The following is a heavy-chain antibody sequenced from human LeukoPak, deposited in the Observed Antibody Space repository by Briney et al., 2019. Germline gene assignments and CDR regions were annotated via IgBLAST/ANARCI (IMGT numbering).Heavy chain of an antibody. CDR2: ISSSSSYI. D-gene: IGHD3-10*01. J-gene: IGHJ4*02. CDR1: GFTFSSFS. V-gene: IGHV3-21*01. Sequence: GGSLVLSCAASGFTFSSFSMNWVRQAPGKGLEWVSSISSSSSYIYYADSVKGRFTISRDNAKNSLYLQMNSLRAEDTAVYYCASLYYGSGSDRLDYWGQGTLVTVSS. CDR3: ASLYYGSGSDRLDY.